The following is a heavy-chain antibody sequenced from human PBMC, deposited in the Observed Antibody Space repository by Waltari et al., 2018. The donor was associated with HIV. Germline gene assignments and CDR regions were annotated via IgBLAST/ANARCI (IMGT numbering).Heavy chain of an antibody. CDR3: ARVTTVTGDSYFYYGMDV. J-gene: IGHJ6*02. CDR1: GYPFTGYH. Sequence: QVQLIQSGAEVRDPGASVKVSCTASGYPFTGYHLHWVRQAPGQGLEWMGRNNPKTGGTNYAQKFQARVTMTRDISIGTAYMELTSLRPNDTAVYYCARVTTVTGDSYFYYGMDVWGQGTTVVVSS. D-gene: IGHD4-17*01. V-gene: IGHV1-2*06. CDR2: NNPKTGGT.